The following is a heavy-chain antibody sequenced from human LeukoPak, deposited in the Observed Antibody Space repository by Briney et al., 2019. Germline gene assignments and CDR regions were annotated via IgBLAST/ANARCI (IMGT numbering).Heavy chain of an antibody. Sequence: SETLSLTCTVSGYSISSGYYWGWIRQPPGKGLEWIGSIYHSGSTYYNPSLKSRVTISVDTSKNQFSLKLSSVTAADTAVYYCARLAHYYDSSGYYSFYWGQGTLVTVSS. D-gene: IGHD3-22*01. J-gene: IGHJ4*02. V-gene: IGHV4-38-2*02. CDR1: GYSISSGYY. CDR2: IYHSGST. CDR3: ARLAHYYDSSGYYSFY.